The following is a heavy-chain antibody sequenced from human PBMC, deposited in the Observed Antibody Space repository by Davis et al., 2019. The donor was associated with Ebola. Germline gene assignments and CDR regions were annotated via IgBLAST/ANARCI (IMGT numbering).Heavy chain of an antibody. V-gene: IGHV3-48*02. D-gene: IGHD2-15*01. CDR1: GFTFSSYS. CDR3: ARDLSDEVVVVHWLDP. CDR2: ISSSSSTI. J-gene: IGHJ5*02. Sequence: GESLKISCAASGFTFSSYSMNWVRQAPGKGLEWVSYISSSSSTIYYADSVKGRFTISRDNAKNSLYLQMNSLRDEDTAVYYCARDLSDEVVVVHWLDPWGRGTLVTVSS.